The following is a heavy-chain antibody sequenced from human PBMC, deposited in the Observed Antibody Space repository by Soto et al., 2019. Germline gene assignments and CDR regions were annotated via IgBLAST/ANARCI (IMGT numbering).Heavy chain of an antibody. Sequence: QVQLAHPGAEVKKPGASVKVSCKASGYTITNFGISCMRQTPGQGLEWMGWMSAYNGNTNYAQKVPGRVTMTTDTSTSTAYMEPRSLCSDETAVYYCARRGTPTDYWGQGTLVTVSS. CDR1: GYTITNFG. V-gene: IGHV1-18*01. D-gene: IGHD2-15*01. CDR2: MSAYNGNT. J-gene: IGHJ4*02. CDR3: ARRGTPTDY.